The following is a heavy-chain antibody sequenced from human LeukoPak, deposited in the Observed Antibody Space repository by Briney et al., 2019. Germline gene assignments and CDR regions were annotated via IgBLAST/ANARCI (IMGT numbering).Heavy chain of an antibody. V-gene: IGHV1-18*01. CDR2: ISAYNGNT. Sequence: ASVKVSCKASGYTFTSYSINWVRQAPGQGLEWMGWISAYNGNTNYAQKLQGRVTMTTDTSTSTAYMELRSLRSDDTAVYYCARTDIVVVVAATPLYFQHWGQGTLVTVSS. J-gene: IGHJ1*01. CDR3: ARTDIVVVVAATPLYFQH. CDR1: GYTFTSYS. D-gene: IGHD2-15*01.